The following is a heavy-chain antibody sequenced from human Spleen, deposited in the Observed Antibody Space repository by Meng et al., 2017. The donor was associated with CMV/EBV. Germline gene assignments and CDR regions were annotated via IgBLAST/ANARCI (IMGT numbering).Heavy chain of an antibody. CDR3: ARRETGTTSYFDY. D-gene: IGHD1-1*01. CDR2: IYYSGST. V-gene: IGHV4-61*01. CDR1: GGSVSSGSYY. Sequence: SETLSLTCTVSGGSVSSGSYYWSWIRQPPGKGLEWIGYIYYSGSTNYNPSLKSRVTISVDTSKNQFSLKLNSVTAADTAVYYCARRETGTTSYFDYWGQGTLVTVSS. J-gene: IGHJ4*02.